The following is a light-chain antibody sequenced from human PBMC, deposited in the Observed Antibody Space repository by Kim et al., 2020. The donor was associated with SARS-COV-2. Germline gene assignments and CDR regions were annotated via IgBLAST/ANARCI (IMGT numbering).Light chain of an antibody. V-gene: IGLV4-69*01. Sequence: QLVLTQSPSASASLGASVKLTCTLSSGHSSYAIAWHQQQPEKGPRYLMKLNSDGSHSKGDGIPDRFSGSSSGAERYLTISSPQSEDEADYYCQTWGTGTWVFGGGTQLTVL. J-gene: IGLJ3*02. CDR3: QTWGTGTWV. CDR1: SGHSSYA. CDR2: LNSDGSH.